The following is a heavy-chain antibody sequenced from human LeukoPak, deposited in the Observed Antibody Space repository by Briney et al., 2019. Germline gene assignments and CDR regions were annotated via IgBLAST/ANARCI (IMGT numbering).Heavy chain of an antibody. J-gene: IGHJ3*02. Sequence: ASVKVSCKVSGYTLTELSMHWVRQAPGKGLEWMGGFDPEDGETIYVQKFQGRVAMTRDTSINTAYLDLSSLRSDDTAVYYCTRGEVLDTSGYFYAFDIWGQGTVVTVSS. CDR1: GYTLTELS. CDR2: FDPEDGET. CDR3: TRGEVLDTSGYFYAFDI. V-gene: IGHV1-24*01. D-gene: IGHD3-22*01.